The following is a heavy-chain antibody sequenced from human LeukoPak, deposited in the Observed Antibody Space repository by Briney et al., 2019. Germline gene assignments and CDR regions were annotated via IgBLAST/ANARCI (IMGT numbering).Heavy chain of an antibody. Sequence: EASVKVSCKASGGTFSSYAISWVRQAPGQGLEWMGGIIPIFGTANYAQKFRGRVTITADESTSTAYMELSSLRSEDTAVYYCARGHGGNSEGAFDIWGQGTMVTVSS. CDR3: ARGHGGNSEGAFDI. CDR2: IIPIFGTA. V-gene: IGHV1-69*13. J-gene: IGHJ3*02. CDR1: GGTFSSYA. D-gene: IGHD4-23*01.